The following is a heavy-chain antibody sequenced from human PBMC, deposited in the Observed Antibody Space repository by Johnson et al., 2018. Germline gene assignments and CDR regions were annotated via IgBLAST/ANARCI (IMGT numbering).Heavy chain of an antibody. CDR2: IYTSGST. V-gene: IGHV4-61*02. CDR3: ARDNWNYLNSAFDI. J-gene: IGHJ3*02. CDR1: GGSISSGSYY. Sequence: VQLPESGPGLVKPSQTLSLTCTVSGGSISSGSYYWSWIRQPAGKGLEWIGRIYTSGSTNYNPSLKSRVTISVDTSKNQFSLKLSHVSAAATAVYYCARDNWNYLNSAFDIWGQGTMVTVSS. D-gene: IGHD1-7*01.